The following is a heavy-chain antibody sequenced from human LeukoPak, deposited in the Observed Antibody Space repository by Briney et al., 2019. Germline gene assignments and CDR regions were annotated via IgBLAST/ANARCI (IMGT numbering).Heavy chain of an antibody. Sequence: GGSLRLSCAASGFTFSSYGMHWVRQAPGKGLEGVAVIWYDGSNKYYADSVKGRFTISRDNSKNTLFLQMSSLRPEDTAVYYCAKGSVRIASGSLDYWGQGTLVTVSS. CDR2: IWYDGSNK. CDR1: GFTFSSYG. CDR3: AKGSVRIASGSLDY. D-gene: IGHD3-10*01. V-gene: IGHV3-33*06. J-gene: IGHJ4*02.